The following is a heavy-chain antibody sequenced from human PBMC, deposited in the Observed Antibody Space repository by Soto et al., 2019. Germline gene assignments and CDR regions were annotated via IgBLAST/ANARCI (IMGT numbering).Heavy chain of an antibody. CDR3: ANSFDEILTGPRYFDY. CDR1: GLSLSTSGVS. Sequence: SGPTLVNPTQTLTLTCTFPGLSLSTSGVSVGWIRQPPGKALEWLGLIYWDDEKRYSPSLKSRLTITKDTSKNQVVLTMTNMDPVDTATYYCANSFDEILTGPRYFDYWGQGTQVTSPQ. V-gene: IGHV2-5*02. J-gene: IGHJ4*02. CDR2: IYWDDEK. D-gene: IGHD3-9*01.